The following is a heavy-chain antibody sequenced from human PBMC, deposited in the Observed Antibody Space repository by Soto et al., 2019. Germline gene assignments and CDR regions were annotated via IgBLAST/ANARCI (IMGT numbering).Heavy chain of an antibody. J-gene: IGHJ4*02. CDR1: GGSLSGYY. Sequence: QVQLQQWGAGLLKPSETLSLNCAVNGGSLSGYYWSWIRQPPGKGLEWIGEIKDGGYTNYSPSLTSQATISSDTSNNQFSLRLNSVTAADTGLYYCARGQEGVVATHWDQGALVTVSS. CDR3: ARGQEGVVATH. CDR2: IKDGGYT. D-gene: IGHD5-12*01. V-gene: IGHV4-34*01.